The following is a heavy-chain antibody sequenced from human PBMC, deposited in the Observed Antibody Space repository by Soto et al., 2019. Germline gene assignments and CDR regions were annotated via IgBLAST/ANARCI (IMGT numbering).Heavy chain of an antibody. Sequence: QVQLQESGPGLVKPSQTLSLTCTVSGGSISSGGYYWSWIRQHPGKGLEWIGYIYYSGSTYYNPSLKSRVTTSVDTSKNQFSLKLSSVTAADTAVYYCARVSFDTAMSYYFDYWGQGTLVTVSS. CDR1: GGSISSGGYY. CDR3: ARVSFDTAMSYYFDY. D-gene: IGHD5-18*01. J-gene: IGHJ4*02. V-gene: IGHV4-31*03. CDR2: IYYSGST.